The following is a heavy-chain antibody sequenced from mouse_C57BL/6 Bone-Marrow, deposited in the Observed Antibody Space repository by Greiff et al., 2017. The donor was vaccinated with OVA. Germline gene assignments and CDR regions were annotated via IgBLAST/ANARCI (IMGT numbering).Heavy chain of an antibody. Sequence: VKLQESGAELVKPGASVKMSCKASGYTFTSYWITWVKQRPGQGLEWIGDIYPGSGSTNYNEKFKSKATLTVDTSSSTAYMQLSSLTSEDSAVYYCARRGSTVVDYWGQGTTLTVSS. D-gene: IGHD1-1*01. CDR2: IYPGSGST. J-gene: IGHJ2*01. V-gene: IGHV1-55*01. CDR1: GYTFTSYW. CDR3: ARRGSTVVDY.